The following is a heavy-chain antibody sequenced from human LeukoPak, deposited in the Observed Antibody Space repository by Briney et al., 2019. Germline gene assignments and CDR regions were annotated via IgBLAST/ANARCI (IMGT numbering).Heavy chain of an antibody. Sequence: GGSLRLSCAASGFTFSSYGMHWVRQAPGKGLEWVAFVRNDGTNKHYADSVKGRFTISRDNSKNTLYLQMNSLRAEDTAVYYCAKDLGTLISGSYFYYFDYWGQGTLVTVSS. V-gene: IGHV3-30*02. CDR1: GFTFSSYG. CDR3: AKDLGTLISGSYFYYFDY. J-gene: IGHJ4*02. CDR2: VRNDGTNK. D-gene: IGHD3-10*01.